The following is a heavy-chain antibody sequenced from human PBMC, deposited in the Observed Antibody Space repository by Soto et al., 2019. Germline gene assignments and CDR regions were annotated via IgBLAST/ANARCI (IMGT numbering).Heavy chain of an antibody. CDR1: GGSFGGYY. Sequence: QVQLQQWGARLLKPSETLSLTCAVYGGSFGGYYWNWIRQPPGRGLEWIGEINHDGDTNSNPSLKSRVTISVDVSKTQFPLKLNSVTAADTAMYYCARSRIAAVGTSVPNYWGQGTPVTVSS. CDR3: ARSRIAAVGTSVPNY. J-gene: IGHJ4*02. D-gene: IGHD6-13*01. CDR2: INHDGDT. V-gene: IGHV4-34*01.